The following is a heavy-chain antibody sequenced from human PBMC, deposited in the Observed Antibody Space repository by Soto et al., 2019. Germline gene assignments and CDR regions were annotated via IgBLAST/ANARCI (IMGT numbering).Heavy chain of an antibody. CDR2: IYYSGST. D-gene: IGHD3-10*01. CDR1: GDSISSYY. J-gene: IGHJ6*03. V-gene: IGHV4-59*08. CDR3: ARQRWGGNTPRHMDV. Sequence: SETLSLTCTVSGDSISSYYWSWIRQPPGKGLEWIGYIYYSGSTNSSPSLKSRVTISVDTSKNQFSLKLTSVTAADTAVYYCARQRWGGNTPRHMDVWGKGTTVTVSS.